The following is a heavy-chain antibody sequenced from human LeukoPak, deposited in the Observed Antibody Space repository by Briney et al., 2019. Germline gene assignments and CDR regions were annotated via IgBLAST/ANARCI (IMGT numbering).Heavy chain of an antibody. CDR2: ISVSGGST. J-gene: IGHJ4*02. CDR1: GFTFSNYA. V-gene: IGHV3-23*01. CDR3: AKDVGKWESLHFFDY. Sequence: GGSLRLSCAASGFTFSNYAMSWVRQAPGKGREWVSGISVSGGSTYYADSVRGRFTISRDDSRNTLYLQMNSLRGDQTAVYYCAKDVGKWESLHFFDYWGQGTLVTVSS. D-gene: IGHD1-26*01.